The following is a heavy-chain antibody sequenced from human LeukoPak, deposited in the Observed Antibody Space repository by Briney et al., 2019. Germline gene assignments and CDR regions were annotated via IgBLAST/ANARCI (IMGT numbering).Heavy chain of an antibody. J-gene: IGHJ4*02. CDR3: AKDRRSGWYYFDY. CDR1: GFTFSSYA. D-gene: IGHD6-19*01. V-gene: IGHV3-23*01. Sequence: GGSLRLXCAASGFTFSSYAMSWVRLAPGKGLEWVSAISGSGGSTYYADSVKGRFTISRDNSKNTLYLQMNSLRAEDTAVYYCAKDRRSGWYYFDYWGQGTLVTVSS. CDR2: ISGSGGST.